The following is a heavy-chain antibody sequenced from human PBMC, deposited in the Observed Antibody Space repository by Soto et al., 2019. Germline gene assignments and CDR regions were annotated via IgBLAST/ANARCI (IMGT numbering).Heavy chain of an antibody. CDR3: ARGSPRWEVDYYYGMDL. CDR2: IYPGDSDT. J-gene: IGHJ6*02. CDR1: GYRFPSYW. V-gene: IGHV5-51*01. D-gene: IGHD1-26*01. Sequence: PGESLKISCKGSGYRFPSYWIGWVRQMPGKGLEWMGIIYPGDSDTRYSPSFQGQVTISADKSISTAHLQWSSLKASDTAMYYCARGSPRWEVDYYYGMDLCGQVTTVTLAS.